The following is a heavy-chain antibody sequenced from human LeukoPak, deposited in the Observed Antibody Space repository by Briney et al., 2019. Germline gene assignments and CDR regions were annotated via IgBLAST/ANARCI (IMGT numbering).Heavy chain of an antibody. CDR1: GGSISSYY. D-gene: IGHD5-18*01. CDR2: IYYSGST. J-gene: IGHJ3*02. V-gene: IGHV4-59*01. CDR3: ARDTGTAMVLGAFDI. Sequence: LETLSLTCTVSGGSISSYYWSWIRQPPGKGLEWIGYIYYSGSTNYNPSLKSRVTISVDTSKNQFSLKLSSVTAADTAVYYCARDTGTAMVLGAFDIWGQGTMVTVSS.